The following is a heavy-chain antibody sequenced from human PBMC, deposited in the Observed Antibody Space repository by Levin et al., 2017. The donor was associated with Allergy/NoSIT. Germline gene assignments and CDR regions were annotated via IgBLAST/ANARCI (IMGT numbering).Heavy chain of an antibody. V-gene: IGHV4-39*01. CDR3: ARLPTGWPNWCDP. CDR2: IHYTGTT. Sequence: SETLSLTCTVSGGSISSSNAFHWGWIRQPPGKGLEWIGNIHYTGTTYYNPSLQSRVTMSVDTAKNQFSLSLSSVTAADTAVYHCARLPTGWPNWCDPWGQGTPVTVSP. J-gene: IGHJ5*02. CDR1: GGSISSSNAFH.